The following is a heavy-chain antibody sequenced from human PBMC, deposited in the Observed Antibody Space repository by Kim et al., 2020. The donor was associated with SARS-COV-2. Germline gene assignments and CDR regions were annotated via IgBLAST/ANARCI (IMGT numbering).Heavy chain of an antibody. CDR3: ARSSDSSFDY. CDR2: YN. V-gene: IGHV6-1*01. J-gene: IGHJ4*02. Sequence: YNMSSVSVKSRITIHPATSQNQFSLQLNSVTPEDTALYYCARSSDSSFDYWGQGTLVTVSS. D-gene: IGHD3-3*01.